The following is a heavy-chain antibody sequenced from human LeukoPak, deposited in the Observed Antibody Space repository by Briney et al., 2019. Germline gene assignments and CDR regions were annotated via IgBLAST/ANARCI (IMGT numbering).Heavy chain of an antibody. CDR2: ISDGGSNT. CDR1: GFTFSDYA. V-gene: IGHV3-23*01. J-gene: IGHJ4*02. D-gene: IGHD6-19*01. Sequence: GGSLRLSCAASGFTFSDYAMSWVRQAPGKGLEGVSVISDGGSNTFYADSVKGGFTISRDNSKNMLYLQMNSLRVEDTAVYYCAKDRSPSYSSGWYWGQGTLVTVSS. CDR3: AKDRSPSYSSGWY.